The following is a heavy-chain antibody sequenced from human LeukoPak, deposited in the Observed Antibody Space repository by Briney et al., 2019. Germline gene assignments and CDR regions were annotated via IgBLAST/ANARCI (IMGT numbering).Heavy chain of an antibody. CDR1: GFTFSGSA. V-gene: IGHV3-73*01. Sequence: GGSLKLSCAASGFTFSGSAMHWVRQASGKGLEWVGRIRSKANSYATAYAASVKGRFTISRDDSKNTAYLQMNSLKTEDTAVYYCTSSAAAGMGHDYWGQGTLVTVSS. D-gene: IGHD6-13*01. J-gene: IGHJ4*02. CDR2: IRSKANSYAT. CDR3: TSSAAAGMGHDY.